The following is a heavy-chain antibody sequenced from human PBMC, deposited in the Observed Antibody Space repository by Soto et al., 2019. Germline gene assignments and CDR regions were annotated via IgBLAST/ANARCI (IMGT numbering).Heavy chain of an antibody. CDR2: INPNSGGT. J-gene: IGHJ3*02. V-gene: IGHV1-2*02. CDR1: GYTFTGYY. Sequence: GASVKVSCKASGYTFTGYYMHWVRQAPGQGLEWMGWINPNSGGTNYAQKFQGRVTMTRDTSISTAYMELSRLRSDDTAVYYCARDRNTVTTGDAFDIWGQGTMVTVSS. CDR3: ARDRNTVTTGDAFDI. D-gene: IGHD4-4*01.